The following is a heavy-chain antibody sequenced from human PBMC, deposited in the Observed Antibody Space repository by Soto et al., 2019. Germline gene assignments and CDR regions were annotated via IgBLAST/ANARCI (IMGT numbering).Heavy chain of an antibody. CDR2: IYHSGST. V-gene: IGHV4-4*03. J-gene: IGHJ4*02. Sequence: PESLSLTCAGSGGSLSSSNWGGRVRPPTGKGLEWIGEIYHSGSTNYNPSLKSRVTISVDKSNNQFSLKLSSVTAADTAVYYCARARSSWSRSAYWGQGTLVTVSS. CDR1: GGSLSSSNW. CDR3: ARARSSWSRSAY. D-gene: IGHD6-13*01.